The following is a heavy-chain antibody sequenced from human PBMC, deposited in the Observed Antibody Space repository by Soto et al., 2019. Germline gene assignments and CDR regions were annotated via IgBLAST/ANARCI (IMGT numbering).Heavy chain of an antibody. J-gene: IGHJ6*02. D-gene: IGHD1-1*01. CDR3: ASLYTGSWYYYYGMDV. CDR1: GGSISSGGYS. Sequence: LSLTCAVSGGSISSGGYSWSWIRQPPGKGLEWIGYIYHSGSTYYNPSLKSRVTISVDRSKNQFSLKLSSVTAADTAVYYCASLYTGSWYYYYGMDVWGQVTTVTVSS. V-gene: IGHV4-30-2*01. CDR2: IYHSGST.